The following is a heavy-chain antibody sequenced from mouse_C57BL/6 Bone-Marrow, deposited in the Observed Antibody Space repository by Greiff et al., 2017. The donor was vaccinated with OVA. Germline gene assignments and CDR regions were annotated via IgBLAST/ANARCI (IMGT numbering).Heavy chain of an antibody. V-gene: IGHV1-69*01. D-gene: IGHD2-2*01. CDR3: AREGGYDGYYFDY. J-gene: IGHJ2*01. Sequence: QVQLKQPGAELVMPGASVKLSCKASGYTFTSYWMHWVKQRPGQGLEWIGEIDPSDSYTNYNQKFKGKSTLTVDKSSSTAYMQLSSLTSEDSAVYHCAREGGYDGYYFDYWGQGTTLTVSS. CDR1: GYTFTSYW. CDR2: IDPSDSYT.